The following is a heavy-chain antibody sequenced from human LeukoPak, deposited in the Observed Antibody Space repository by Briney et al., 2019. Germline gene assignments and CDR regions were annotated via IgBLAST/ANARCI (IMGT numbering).Heavy chain of an antibody. CDR1: GGSFSGYY. Sequence: SETLSLTCAVYGGSFSGYYWSWIRQPPGKGLEWIGEINHSGSTNYNPSLKSRVTISVDTSKNQFSLKLSSVTAADTAVHYCAREGGYSSSWSYFDYWGQGTLVTVSS. CDR3: AREGGYSSSWSYFDY. J-gene: IGHJ4*02. D-gene: IGHD6-13*01. V-gene: IGHV4-34*01. CDR2: INHSGST.